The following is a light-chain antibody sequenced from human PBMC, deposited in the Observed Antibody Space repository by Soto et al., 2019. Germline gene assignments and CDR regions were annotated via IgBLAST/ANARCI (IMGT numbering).Light chain of an antibody. CDR2: AAS. J-gene: IGKJ2*01. CDR3: QQQGT. Sequence: EIVLTQSPGPLSLSPGERATLSCRASRSLSSSYVVWYQQKPGQAPRLIIYAASMRATGIPDRFSGSGSATEYTLTISRLEPEDFAEYYCQQQGTFGQGTKLEIK. CDR1: RSLSSSY. V-gene: IGKV3-20*01.